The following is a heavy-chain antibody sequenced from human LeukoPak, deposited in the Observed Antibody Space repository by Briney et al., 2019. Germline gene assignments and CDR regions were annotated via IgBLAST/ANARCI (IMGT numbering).Heavy chain of an antibody. V-gene: IGHV4-31*03. D-gene: IGHD1-26*01. Sequence: SETLSLTCTVSGGSISSGGYYWSWIRQHPGKGLEWIGYIYYSGSTHYNPSLKSRVTISTDMSKNQFSLKLSSVTAADTAVYYCARAPIVGAVDYWGQGTLVTVSS. J-gene: IGHJ4*02. CDR2: IYYSGST. CDR1: GGSISSGGYY. CDR3: ARAPIVGAVDY.